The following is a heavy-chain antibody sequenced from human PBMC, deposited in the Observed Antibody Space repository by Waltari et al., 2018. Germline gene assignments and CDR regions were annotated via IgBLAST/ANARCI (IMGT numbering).Heavy chain of an antibody. CDR2: IRHEGGEE. Sequence: EVQLVESGGDLVRPGGSLRLSCEASGFTFSTYWMSWVRQAPGRGLELGADIRHEGGEERYLASVRGRFIISRDNAKNSVFLQMDSLRAEDTALYYCAKDNWGLPGGIDGFDVWGQGTMVTVSS. J-gene: IGHJ3*01. CDR3: AKDNWGLPGGIDGFDV. V-gene: IGHV3-7*01. CDR1: GFTFSTYW. D-gene: IGHD7-27*01.